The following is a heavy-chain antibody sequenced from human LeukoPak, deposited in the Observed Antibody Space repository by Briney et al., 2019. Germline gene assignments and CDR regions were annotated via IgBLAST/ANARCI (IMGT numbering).Heavy chain of an antibody. CDR2: IYYSGST. V-gene: IGHV4-59*11. CDR1: GGSISSHY. D-gene: IGHD5-12*01. J-gene: IGHJ4*02. Sequence: SETLSLTCTVSGGSISSHYWSWIRQPPGEGLEWIGYIYYSGSTNYNPSLKSRVTISVDTSKNQFSLKLSSVTAADTAVYYCARESYDSFDYWGQGTLVTVSS. CDR3: ARESYDSFDY.